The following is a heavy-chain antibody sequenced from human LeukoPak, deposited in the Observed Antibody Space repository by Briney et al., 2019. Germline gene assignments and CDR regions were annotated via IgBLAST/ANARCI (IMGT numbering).Heavy chain of an antibody. Sequence: PGGSLRLSCAASGFSFSSYWMHWVRHAPGKGLVWVARVSRDGRSTTYADSGQGRFTVSRDNTENTLYLQMNSLRAEDTAVYYCSRVGGSGTFDYWGQGTLVTVSS. V-gene: IGHV3-74*01. D-gene: IGHD3-10*01. CDR3: SRVGGSGTFDY. CDR1: GFSFSSYW. J-gene: IGHJ4*02. CDR2: VSRDGRST.